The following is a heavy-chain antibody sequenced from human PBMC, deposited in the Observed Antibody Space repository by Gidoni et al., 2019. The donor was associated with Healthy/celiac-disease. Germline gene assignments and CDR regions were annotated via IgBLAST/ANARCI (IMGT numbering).Heavy chain of an antibody. CDR2: INPSGGST. CDR3: ARDRLPDDAFDI. CDR1: GYTVTSYY. D-gene: IGHD5-12*01. J-gene: IGHJ3*02. Sequence: QVQLVQSGAEVKKPGASVRDSCQESGYTVTSYYMHWVRQAPGQGLEWMGIINPSGGSTSYAQRFQGRVTMARDTSTSAVYMELSSLRSEDTAVYYCARDRLPDDAFDIWGQGTMVTVSS. V-gene: IGHV1-46*03.